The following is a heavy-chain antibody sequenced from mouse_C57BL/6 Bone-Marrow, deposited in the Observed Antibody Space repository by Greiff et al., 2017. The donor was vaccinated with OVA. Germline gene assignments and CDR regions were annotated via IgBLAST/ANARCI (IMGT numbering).Heavy chain of an antibody. V-gene: IGHV1-15*01. CDR1: GYTFTDYE. D-gene: IGHD3-2*02. Sequence: QVQLKQSGAELVRPGASVTLSCKASGYTFTDYEMHWVKQTPVHGLEWIGAIDPETGGTAYNQKFKGKAILTADKSSSTAYMELRSLTSEDSAVYYCTNSGCVGWFAYWGQGTMVTVSA. CDR3: TNSGCVGWFAY. J-gene: IGHJ3*01. CDR2: IDPETGGT.